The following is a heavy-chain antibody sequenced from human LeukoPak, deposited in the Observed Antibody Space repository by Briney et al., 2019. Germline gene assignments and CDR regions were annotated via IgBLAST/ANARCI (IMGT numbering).Heavy chain of an antibody. V-gene: IGHV3-66*01. Sequence: PGGSLRLSCAASGFTFSSYAMSWVRQAPGKGLEWVSVIYSGGSTYYADSVKGRFTISRDNSKNTLYLQMNSLRAEDTAVYYCASPIVVVPAATPWNYGMDVWGQGTTVTVSS. CDR2: IYSGGST. CDR3: ASPIVVVPAATPWNYGMDV. J-gene: IGHJ6*02. D-gene: IGHD2-2*01. CDR1: GFTFSSYA.